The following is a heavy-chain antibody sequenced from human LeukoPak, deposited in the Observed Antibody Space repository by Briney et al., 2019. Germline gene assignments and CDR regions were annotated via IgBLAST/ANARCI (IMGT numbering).Heavy chain of an antibody. CDR3: ARGGRGGYYDAFDI. Sequence: SETLSLTCTVSGGSISSSSYYWGWIRQPPGKGLEWIGSIYYSGSTYYNPSLKSRVTISVDTSKNQFSLKLSSVTAADTAVYYCARGGRGGYYDAFDIWGQGTMVTVSS. CDR1: GGSISSSSYY. D-gene: IGHD2-15*01. CDR2: IYYSGST. J-gene: IGHJ3*02. V-gene: IGHV4-39*07.